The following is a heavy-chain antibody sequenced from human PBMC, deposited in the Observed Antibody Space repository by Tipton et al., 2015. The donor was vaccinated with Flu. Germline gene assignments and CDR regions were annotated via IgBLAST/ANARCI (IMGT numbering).Heavy chain of an antibody. CDR3: ARREYSNYVSEPKSWFDP. CDR1: GDSIGSPYF. D-gene: IGHD6-6*01. V-gene: IGHV4-38-2*01. Sequence: TLSLTCSVSGDSIGSPYFWGWIRQPPGKGLEWIGNVHQTGSPYYNPSLRSRVTIGVDRAKNQFSLRLTSVTAADTAVYYCARREYSNYVSEPKSWFDPWGQGILVTVSS. J-gene: IGHJ5*02. CDR2: VHQTGSP.